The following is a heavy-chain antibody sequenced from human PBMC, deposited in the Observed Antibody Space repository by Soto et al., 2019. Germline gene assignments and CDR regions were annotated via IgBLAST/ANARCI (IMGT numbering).Heavy chain of an antibody. CDR1: GFSFASFA. CDR2: ISGSDGKT. D-gene: IGHD3-3*01. J-gene: IGHJ4*02. Sequence: PVGSLRLSCTTSGFSFASFAMTWGRQAPGKGLEWVATISGSDGKTYYADSVKGRFSISRDTSRNTLYLQMNSLRADDTAIYYCAKWSYLDFWGQGTRVTVSS. V-gene: IGHV3-23*01. CDR3: AKWSYLDF.